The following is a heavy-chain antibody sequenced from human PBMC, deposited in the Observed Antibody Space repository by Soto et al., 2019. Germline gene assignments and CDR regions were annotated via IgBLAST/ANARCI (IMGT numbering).Heavy chain of an antibody. V-gene: IGHV5-10-1*01. CDR2: IDPSDSYT. J-gene: IGHJ4*02. D-gene: IGHD2-15*01. Sequence: GESLKISCQGSGYNFISHWTTWVRQMPGKGLEWVGRIDPSDSYTNYSPAFKGHVTLSVDKSTSSAYLQWSSLKASDSGKYYCARLSVGVSGSDFWGQGTLVTVSS. CDR3: ARLSVGVSGSDF. CDR1: GYNFISHW.